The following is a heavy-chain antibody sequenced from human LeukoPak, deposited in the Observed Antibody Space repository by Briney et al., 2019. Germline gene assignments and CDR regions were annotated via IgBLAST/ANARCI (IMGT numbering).Heavy chain of an antibody. CDR1: GFTFSNYA. CDR3: VIWGDYDVLAGYYVPDY. Sequence: GGSLRLSCVASGFTFSNYAMSWVRQAPGKGLEWVSAITGSGTNRYYADSLKGRFTTSRDNSKNTVFLQMNSLRHEDTAIYYCVIWGDYDVLAGYYVPDYWGQGTLVTVAS. J-gene: IGHJ4*02. V-gene: IGHV3-23*01. D-gene: IGHD3-9*01. CDR2: ITGSGTNR.